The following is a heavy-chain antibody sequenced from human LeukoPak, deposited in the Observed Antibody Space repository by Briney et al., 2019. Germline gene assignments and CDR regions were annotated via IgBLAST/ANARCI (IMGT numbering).Heavy chain of an antibody. CDR3: ARDSSGYYYGLDY. Sequence: SVKVSCKASGGTFSSYAISWVQQAPGQGLEWMGGIIPIFGTANYAQKFQGRVTITADESTSTAYMELSSLRSEDTAVYYCARDSSGYYYGLDYWGQGTLVTVSS. CDR1: GGTFSSYA. D-gene: IGHD3-22*01. V-gene: IGHV1-69*13. J-gene: IGHJ4*02. CDR2: IIPIFGTA.